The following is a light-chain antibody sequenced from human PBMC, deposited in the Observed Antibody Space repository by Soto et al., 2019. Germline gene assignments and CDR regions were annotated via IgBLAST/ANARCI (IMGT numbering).Light chain of an antibody. CDR3: QQYGHSLWT. V-gene: IGKV3-20*01. Sequence: EIVLTQSPATLSLSPGERATLSCRASPSVTNFLAWYQQKPGQAPRLLIYGASSRATGIPDRFSGSGSGTDFTLTISRLEPEDYAVYYCQQYGHSLWTFGQGTKVDIK. CDR2: GAS. CDR1: PSVTNF. J-gene: IGKJ1*01.